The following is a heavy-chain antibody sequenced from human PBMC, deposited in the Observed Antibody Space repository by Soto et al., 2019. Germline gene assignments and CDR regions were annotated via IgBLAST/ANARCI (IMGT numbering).Heavy chain of an antibody. D-gene: IGHD2-15*01. J-gene: IGHJ6*02. CDR2: IYYSGST. CDR3: ARGIGYCSGGSCKGGMDV. Sequence: SETLSLTCTVSGGSISSYYWSWIRQLPGKGLEWIGYIYYSGSTNYNPSLKSRVTISVDTSKNQFSLKLSSVTAADTAVYYCARGIGYCSGGSCKGGMDVWGQGTTVTVSS. CDR1: GGSISSYY. V-gene: IGHV4-59*01.